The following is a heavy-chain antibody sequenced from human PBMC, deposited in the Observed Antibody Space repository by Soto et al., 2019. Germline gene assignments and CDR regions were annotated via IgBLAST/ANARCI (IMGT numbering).Heavy chain of an antibody. D-gene: IGHD1-1*01. CDR3: AKDRGSQGTGTSYYYYGMDV. J-gene: IGHJ6*02. CDR2: ISYDGSNK. CDR1: GFTFSSYG. Sequence: QVQLVESGGGVVQPGRSLRLSCAASGFTFSSYGMHWVRQAPGKGLEWVAVISYDGSNKYYADSVKGRFTISRDNSKNTLYQQMNSLRAEDTAVYYCAKDRGSQGTGTSYYYYGMDVWGQGTTVTVSS. V-gene: IGHV3-30*18.